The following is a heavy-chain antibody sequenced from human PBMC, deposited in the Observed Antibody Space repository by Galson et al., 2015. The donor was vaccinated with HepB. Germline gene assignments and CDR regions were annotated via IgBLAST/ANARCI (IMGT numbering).Heavy chain of an antibody. CDR3: ARAESWLGYGSSGDAFDI. D-gene: IGHD3-22*01. J-gene: IGHJ3*02. CDR1: GFSVGNTY. V-gene: IGHV3-53*01. Sequence: SLRLSCAASGFSVGNTYMTWVRQAPGKGLEWISIIYGTGSTYYADSVKVRFTISRDESKNTLDLEMNSSATAADTAVYYCARAESWLGYGSSGDAFDIWGQGTMVSVSS. CDR2: IYGTGST.